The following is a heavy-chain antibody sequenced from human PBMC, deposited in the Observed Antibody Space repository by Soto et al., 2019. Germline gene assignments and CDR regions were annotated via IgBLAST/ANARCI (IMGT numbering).Heavy chain of an antibody. D-gene: IGHD2-2*01. V-gene: IGHV4-31*03. Sequence: PWETLSLTCTVSGGSISSCGYHWGWVRHHPGKGLEGIGNINHSGSTNYKPSLKSRVSISADTSKKQFSLNLTSVTAADTAVYYCARGECSSNYCFTRWALDIWGQGTVVTVSS. J-gene: IGHJ3*02. CDR3: ARGECSSNYCFTRWALDI. CDR1: GGSISSCGYH. CDR2: INHSGST.